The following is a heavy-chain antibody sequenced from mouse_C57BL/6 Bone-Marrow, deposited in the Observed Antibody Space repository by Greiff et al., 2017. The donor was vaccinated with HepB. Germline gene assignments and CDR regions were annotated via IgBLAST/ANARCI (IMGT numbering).Heavy chain of an antibody. CDR1: GYTFTSYG. CDR3: APITTVVATEAMDY. J-gene: IGHJ4*01. CDR2: IYPRSGNT. V-gene: IGHV1-81*01. Sequence: QVHLKQSGAELVRPGASVKLSCKATGYTFTSYGISWVKQSTGQGLEWIGEIYPRSGNTYYNEKVKGKATLTADKSASTAYMELRSLTSEDAAVYFCAPITTVVATEAMDYWGQGTSVTVSS. D-gene: IGHD1-1*01.